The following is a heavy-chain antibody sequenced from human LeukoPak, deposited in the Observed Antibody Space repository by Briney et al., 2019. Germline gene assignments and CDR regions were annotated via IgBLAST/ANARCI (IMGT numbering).Heavy chain of an antibody. CDR1: GDSITSTLYY. V-gene: IGHV4-39*07. D-gene: IGHD2-2*01. J-gene: IGHJ5*02. CDR3: AREVNHYADPSWFDP. CDR2: ISYTGST. Sequence: SETLSLTCTGSGDSITSTLYYWGWIRQPPGKGLEWIGSISYTGSTYYNPSLKSRVTVSVDTSKNQFSLKLSSVTAADAAVYYCAREVNHYADPSWFDPWGQGTLVTVSS.